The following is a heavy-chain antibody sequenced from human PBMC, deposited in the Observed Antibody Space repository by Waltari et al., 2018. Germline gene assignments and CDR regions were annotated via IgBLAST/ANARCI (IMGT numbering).Heavy chain of an antibody. J-gene: IGHJ4*02. CDR3: ARFTQVAGSSLLDY. V-gene: IGHV4-39*01. CDR1: GDSSTSSLDY. D-gene: IGHD6-19*01. Sequence: QLQLQESGPGLVKPSEILSLTCTVSGDSSTSSLDYCGWIRQPPGKRFEWIGIINYSGTTYYNPSLRSQVTMSVDMSKNQFSLKLTSVTAADTAVYYCARFTQVAGSSLLDYWGQGTLVTVSS. CDR2: INYSGTT.